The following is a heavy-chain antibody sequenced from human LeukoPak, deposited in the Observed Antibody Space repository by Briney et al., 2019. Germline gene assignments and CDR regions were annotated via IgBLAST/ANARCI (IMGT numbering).Heavy chain of an antibody. J-gene: IGHJ3*02. Sequence: GASVKVSCKSSGGTFISYAISWVRQAPGQGLEWMGGIIPIFGTANYAQKFQGRVTITTDESTSTAYMELSSLRSEDTAVYYCASRGYYYDSSGSSGAFDIWGQGTMVTVPS. CDR3: ASRGYYYDSSGSSGAFDI. CDR2: IIPIFGTA. CDR1: GGTFISYA. V-gene: IGHV1-69*05. D-gene: IGHD3-22*01.